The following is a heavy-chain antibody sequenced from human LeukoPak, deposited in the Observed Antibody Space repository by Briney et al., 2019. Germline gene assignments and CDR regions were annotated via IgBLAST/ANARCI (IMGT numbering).Heavy chain of an antibody. CDR3: ARQGSGYSPTYYYYMDV. CDR2: IYPADSDT. V-gene: IGHV5-51*01. D-gene: IGHD5-18*01. Sequence: LGESLKISCEGSGGSFTKFWIGWVRQMPGKGLELMGIIYPADSDTRYSPSFQGQVTISADKSISTAYLQWSSLKASDTAMYYCARQGSGYSPTYYYYMDVWGKGTTVTISS. CDR1: GGSFTKFW. J-gene: IGHJ6*03.